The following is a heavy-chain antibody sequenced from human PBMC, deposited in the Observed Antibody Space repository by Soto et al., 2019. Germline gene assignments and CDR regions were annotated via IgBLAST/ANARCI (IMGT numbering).Heavy chain of an antibody. D-gene: IGHD6-19*01. CDR3: ARAPGVSRVAGAFDP. Sequence: QVQLVQSGAEVKKPGASVKVSCKASGYTFTSYYMHWVRQAPGQVLEWMGIINPSGGSTSYAQKFQCRVTMTRDTSTSTVYMELSSLRSEDTAVYYCARAPGVSRVAGAFDPWGQGTLVTVSS. V-gene: IGHV1-46*03. CDR1: GYTFTSYY. J-gene: IGHJ5*02. CDR2: INPSGGST.